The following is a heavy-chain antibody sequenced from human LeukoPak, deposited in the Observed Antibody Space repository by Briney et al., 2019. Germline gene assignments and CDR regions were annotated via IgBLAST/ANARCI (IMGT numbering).Heavy chain of an antibody. V-gene: IGHV3-21*01. CDR3: AREWVGGSYDY. CDR2: ISSSRSYI. D-gene: IGHD3-10*01. J-gene: IGHJ4*02. CDR1: GFTFSSYS. Sequence: GGSLRLSCAASGFTFSSYSMNWVRQAPGKGLEWVSSISSSRSYIYYADSVKGRFTISRDNAKNSLYLQMNSLRAEDTAVYYCAREWVGGSYDYWGQGTLVTVSS.